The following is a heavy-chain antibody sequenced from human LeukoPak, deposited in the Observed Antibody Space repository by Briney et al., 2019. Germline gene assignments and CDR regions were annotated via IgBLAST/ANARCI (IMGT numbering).Heavy chain of an antibody. V-gene: IGHV4-34*01. D-gene: IGHD2-2*02. J-gene: IGHJ5*02. CDR3: ARGGYCSSTSCYTELGFDP. CDR1: GGSFSGYY. CDR2: INHSGST. Sequence: SETLFLTCAVYGGSFSGYYWSWIRQPPGKGLEWIGEINHSGSTNYNPSLKSRVTISVDTSKNQFSLKLSSVTAADTAVYYCARGGYCSSTSCYTELGFDPWGQGTLVTVSS.